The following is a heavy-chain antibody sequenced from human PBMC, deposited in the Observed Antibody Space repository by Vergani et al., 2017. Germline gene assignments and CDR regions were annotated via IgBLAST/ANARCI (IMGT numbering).Heavy chain of an antibody. V-gene: IGHV1-24*01. D-gene: IGHD4-23*01. CDR1: GGTFSSYA. Sequence: QVQLVQSGAEVKKPGSSVKVSCKASGGTFSSYAISWVRQAPGKGLEWMGGFDPEDGETIYAQKFQGRVTMTEDTSTDTAYMELSSLRSEDTAVYYCATARWATPGIFDYWGQGTLVTVSS. J-gene: IGHJ4*02. CDR3: ATARWATPGIFDY. CDR2: FDPEDGET.